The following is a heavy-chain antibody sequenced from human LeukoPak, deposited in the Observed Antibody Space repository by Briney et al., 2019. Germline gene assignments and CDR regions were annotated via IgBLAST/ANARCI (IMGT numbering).Heavy chain of an antibody. CDR2: IYYSGST. CDR1: GGSISSYY. CDR3: ARHTWIQLWFDY. D-gene: IGHD5-18*01. J-gene: IGHJ4*02. V-gene: IGHV4-59*08. Sequence: PSETLSLTCTVYGGSISSYYWSWIRQPPGKGLEWIGYIYYSGSTNYNPSLKGRVTISVDTSKNQFSLKLSSVTAADTAVYYCARHTWIQLWFDYWGQGTLVTVSS.